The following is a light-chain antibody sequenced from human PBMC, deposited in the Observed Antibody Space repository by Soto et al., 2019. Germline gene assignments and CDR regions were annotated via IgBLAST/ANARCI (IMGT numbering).Light chain of an antibody. Sequence: SYELTQPPSVSVAPGKTASITCGGNNIGDKSVHWYQQKPGQAPMVVIYYDSDRPSGIPERVSGSNSGNTATLTISRGEAGDEADDYCQVWDSSRNHVVFGGGTKVTVL. CDR1: NIGDKS. CDR3: QVWDSSRNHVV. V-gene: IGLV3-21*04. J-gene: IGLJ2*01. CDR2: YDS.